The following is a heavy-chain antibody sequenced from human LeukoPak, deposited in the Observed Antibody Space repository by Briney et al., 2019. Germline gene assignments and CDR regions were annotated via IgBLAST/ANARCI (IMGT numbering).Heavy chain of an antibody. V-gene: IGHV5-51*01. D-gene: IGHD3-22*01. CDR3: ARCGQGSGYYCSLDY. Sequence: KPGESLKISCKGSGYSFTSYWIGWVRQMAGKGLEWMGIIYPGDSDTRYSPSFQGQVTISADKSISTAYLQWSSLKASDTAMYYCARCGQGSGYYCSLDYWGQGTLVTVSS. J-gene: IGHJ4*02. CDR2: IYPGDSDT. CDR1: GYSFTSYW.